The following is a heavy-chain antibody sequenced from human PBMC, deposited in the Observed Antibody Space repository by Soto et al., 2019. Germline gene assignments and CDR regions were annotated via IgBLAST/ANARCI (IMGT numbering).Heavy chain of an antibody. CDR1: GGSFSEYY. V-gene: IGHV4-34*01. CDR2: INHRGST. J-gene: IGHJ4*02. Sequence: SETLSLTCGVYGGSFSEYYWSWIRQPPGKGLEWIGEINHRGSTNYNPSLKSRVTILVDTPKNQFSLKLSSMTAADTAVYYCARTGHLFDYWGQGISVTVSS. CDR3: ARTGHLFDY.